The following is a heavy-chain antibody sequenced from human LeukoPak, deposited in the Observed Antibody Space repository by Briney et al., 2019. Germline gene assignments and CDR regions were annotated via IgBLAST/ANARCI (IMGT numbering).Heavy chain of an antibody. Sequence: GGSLRLSCAASGFTFSGYWMSWVRQAPGEGLEWVANIKQDGSEEFYVDSVKGRFTISRDNAKNSLYLQMTSLRAEDTAVYYCARDRGSYHRDYWGRGTLVTVSS. V-gene: IGHV3-7*01. CDR3: ARDRGSYHRDY. J-gene: IGHJ4*02. CDR1: GFTFSGYW. D-gene: IGHD1-26*01. CDR2: IKQDGSEE.